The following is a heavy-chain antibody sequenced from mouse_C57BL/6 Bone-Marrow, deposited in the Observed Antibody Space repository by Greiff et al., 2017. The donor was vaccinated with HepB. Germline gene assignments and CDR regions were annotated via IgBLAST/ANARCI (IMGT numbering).Heavy chain of an antibody. Sequence: ESGPGLVKPSQSLSLTCSVTGYSITSGYYWNWIRQFPGNKLEWMGYISYDGSNNYNPSLKNRISITRDTSKNQFFLKLNSVTTEDTATYYGARGFQLRLYAMDYWGQGTSVTVSS. CDR1: GYSITSGYY. D-gene: IGHD2-4*01. CDR3: ARGFQLRLYAMDY. CDR2: ISYDGSN. J-gene: IGHJ4*01. V-gene: IGHV3-6*01.